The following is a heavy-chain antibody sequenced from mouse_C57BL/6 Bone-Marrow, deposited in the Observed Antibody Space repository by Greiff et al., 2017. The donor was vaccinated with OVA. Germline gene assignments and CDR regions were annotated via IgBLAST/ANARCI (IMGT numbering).Heavy chain of an antibody. Sequence: EVKLQESGPELVKPGDSVKISCKASGYSFTGYFMNWVMQSHGKSLEWIGRINPYNGDTFYNQKFKGKATLTVDKSSSTAHMELRSLTSEDSAVYYCALYGKEAMDYWGQGTSVTVSS. CDR1: GYSFTGYF. D-gene: IGHD2-1*01. CDR3: ALYGKEAMDY. CDR2: INPYNGDT. J-gene: IGHJ4*01. V-gene: IGHV1-20*01.